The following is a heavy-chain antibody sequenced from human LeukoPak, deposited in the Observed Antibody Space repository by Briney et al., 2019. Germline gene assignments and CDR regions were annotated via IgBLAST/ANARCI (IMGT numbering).Heavy chain of an antibody. CDR2: INTNTGNP. D-gene: IGHD3-22*01. Sequence: ASVKVSCKASGYTFTSYAMNWVRQAPGQGLEWMGWINTNTGNPTYAQGFTGRFVFSLDTSVSTAYLQISSLKADDTAVYYCARERNDCYGSSGCVGDSYMDVWGKGTTVTVSS. CDR1: GYTFTSYA. CDR3: ARERNDCYGSSGCVGDSYMDV. V-gene: IGHV7-4-1*02. J-gene: IGHJ6*03.